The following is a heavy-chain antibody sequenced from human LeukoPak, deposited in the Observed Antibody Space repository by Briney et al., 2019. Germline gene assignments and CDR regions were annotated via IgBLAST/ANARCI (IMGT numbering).Heavy chain of an antibody. CDR3: TSHAAFDP. CDR2: IKSKNVGGTT. J-gene: IGHJ5*02. Sequence: PGGSLRLSCAASGFTCNNAWMNWVRQAPGKGLEWVGRIKSKNVGGTTDFAAPVKGRFTISRDDSKNTVYLQMNSLKIEDTAAYYCTSHAAFDPWGQGTLVTVSS. V-gene: IGHV3-15*01. CDR1: GFTCNNAW.